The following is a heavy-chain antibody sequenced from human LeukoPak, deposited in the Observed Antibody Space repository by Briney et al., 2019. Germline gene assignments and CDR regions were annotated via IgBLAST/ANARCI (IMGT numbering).Heavy chain of an antibody. D-gene: IGHD1-26*01. CDR3: ARDPLRTNWELHYYYYGTDV. CDR2: ISYDGSNK. J-gene: IGHJ6*02. V-gene: IGHV3-30*04. Sequence: GGSLRLSCAASGFTFSSYAMHWIRQAPGKGLEWVADISYDGSNKYYADSVKGRFTISRDNSKNTLYLQMNSLRAEDTAVYYCARDPLRTNWELHYYYYGTDVWGQGTTVTVSS. CDR1: GFTFSSYA.